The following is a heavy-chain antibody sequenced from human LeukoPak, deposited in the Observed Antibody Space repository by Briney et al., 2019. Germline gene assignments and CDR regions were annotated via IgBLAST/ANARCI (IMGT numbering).Heavy chain of an antibody. J-gene: IGHJ6*03. Sequence: GGSLRLSCAASGFTFNTYSMNWVRQAPGKGLGWVSSITSSSSYIYYADSVKGRFTISRDNAKNSLYLQMNSLRAEDTAVYYCAIKYYDTSGYQDYYYYMDVWGKGTTVTVSS. CDR1: GFTFNTYS. CDR3: AIKYYDTSGYQDYYYYMDV. CDR2: ITSSSSYI. V-gene: IGHV3-21*01. D-gene: IGHD3-22*01.